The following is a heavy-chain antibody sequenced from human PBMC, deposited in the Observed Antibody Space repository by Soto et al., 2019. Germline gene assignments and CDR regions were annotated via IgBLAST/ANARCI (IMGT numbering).Heavy chain of an antibody. CDR3: ARDRIPTTNYNYFGMDV. J-gene: IGHJ6*02. Sequence: GGSLRLSCAASGFTFIDYGLHWVRQAPGKGLEWVAVIWYDGKNKYYVDSVKGRFTISRDNSKNKLYMQMNSLRAEDTAVYYCARDRIPTTNYNYFGMDVWGQGTTVTVSS. CDR2: IWYDGKNK. V-gene: IGHV3-33*01. CDR1: GFTFIDYG. D-gene: IGHD1-1*01.